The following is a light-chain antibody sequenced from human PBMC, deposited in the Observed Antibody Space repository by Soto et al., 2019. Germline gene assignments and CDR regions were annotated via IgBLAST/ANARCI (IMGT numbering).Light chain of an antibody. Sequence: QSALTQPASVSGSPGQSITISCTGTSIDVGGYNYVSWYQQHPGKAPKLMIYGVTNRPSGVSNRFSGSKSGNTASLTISGLQPEVEADYYCTSYIHRRTLVVFGGGTKLTVL. CDR2: GVT. J-gene: IGLJ2*01. V-gene: IGLV2-14*01. CDR3: TSYIHRRTLVV. CDR1: SIDVGGYNY.